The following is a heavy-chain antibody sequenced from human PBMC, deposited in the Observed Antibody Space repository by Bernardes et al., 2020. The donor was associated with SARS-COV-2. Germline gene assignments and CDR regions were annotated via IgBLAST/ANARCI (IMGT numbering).Heavy chain of an antibody. CDR2: SIAYNGNT. Sequence: ASVKVSCKASDSDFTSYGMGWVRQGHEQGLGWRGWSIAYNGNTNYAQKLQGRVTMTTDTSTSTAYMELRSLRSDDTAVYYCARGGRAVGYFDYWGQGTLVTVSS. CDR1: DSDFTSYG. CDR3: ARGGRAVGYFDY. V-gene: IGHV1-18*04. J-gene: IGHJ4*02. D-gene: IGHD3-10*01.